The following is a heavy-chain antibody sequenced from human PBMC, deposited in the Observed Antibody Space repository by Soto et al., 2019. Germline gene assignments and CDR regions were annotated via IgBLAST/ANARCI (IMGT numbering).Heavy chain of an antibody. CDR1: GYTFTSYG. V-gene: IGHV1-18*01. Sequence: ASVKVSCKTSGYTFTSYGISWVRQAPGQGLEWMGWISAYNGNTNYAQKLQGRVTMTTDTSTSTAYMELRSLRSDDTAVYYCARPNVDTAPYYFDYWGQGTLVTVSS. CDR2: ISAYNGNT. D-gene: IGHD5-18*01. J-gene: IGHJ4*02. CDR3: ARPNVDTAPYYFDY.